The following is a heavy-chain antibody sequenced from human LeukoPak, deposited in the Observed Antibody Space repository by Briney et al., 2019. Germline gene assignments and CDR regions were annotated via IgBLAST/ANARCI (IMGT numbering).Heavy chain of an antibody. CDR3: AKDSEAAVTPVGYFDY. CDR1: GFTFSSYA. Sequence: GGSLRLSCAASGFTFSSYAMSWVRQAPDKGLEWVAFIRYDGSEIFYADSVKARFTISRDNSKNTLYLQMNSLRAEDTAVYYCAKDSEAAVTPVGYFDYWGQGTLVTVSS. V-gene: IGHV3-30*02. D-gene: IGHD4-11*01. CDR2: IRYDGSEI. J-gene: IGHJ4*02.